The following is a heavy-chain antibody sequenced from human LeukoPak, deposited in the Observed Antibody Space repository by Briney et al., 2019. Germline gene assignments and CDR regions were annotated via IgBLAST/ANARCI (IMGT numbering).Heavy chain of an antibody. CDR1: GFTFSDYY. J-gene: IGHJ4*02. Sequence: GGSLRLSCAASGFTFSDYYMSWIRQASGKGLEWVSYISSSGSTIYYADSVKGRFTISRDNAKNSLYLQMNSLRAEDTAVYYCARGPSYCSSTSCYTGDYYFDYWGQGTLVTVSS. CDR2: ISSSGSTI. V-gene: IGHV3-11*01. D-gene: IGHD2-2*02. CDR3: ARGPSYCSSTSCYTGDYYFDY.